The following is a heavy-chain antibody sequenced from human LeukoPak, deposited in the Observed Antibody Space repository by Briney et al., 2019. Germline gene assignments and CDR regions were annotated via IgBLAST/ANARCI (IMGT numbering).Heavy chain of an antibody. J-gene: IGHJ5*02. CDR1: GFTFSSYA. CDR3: ARITIFGVVIIRIGWFDP. CDR2: ISGSGGST. Sequence: PGGSLRLSCAASGFTFSSYAMSWVRQAPGKGLEWVSAISGSGGSTYYADSVKGRFTISRDNSKNTLNLQMNSLRAGDTAVYYCARITIFGVVIIRIGWFDPWGQGTLVTVSS. V-gene: IGHV3-23*01. D-gene: IGHD3-3*01.